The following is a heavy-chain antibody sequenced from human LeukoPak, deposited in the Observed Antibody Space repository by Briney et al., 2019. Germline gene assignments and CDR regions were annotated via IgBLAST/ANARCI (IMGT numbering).Heavy chain of an antibody. J-gene: IGHJ4*02. D-gene: IGHD1-1*01. Sequence: GGSLRLSCAASGFTVSSNYMSWVRQAPGKGLEWVSVIYSGGSTYYADSVKGRFTISRDNSKNTLYLQMNSLRAEDTAVYYCAKDLLWTERNPTFDYWGQGTLVTVSS. CDR2: IYSGGST. CDR3: AKDLLWTERNPTFDY. CDR1: GFTVSSNY. V-gene: IGHV3-66*01.